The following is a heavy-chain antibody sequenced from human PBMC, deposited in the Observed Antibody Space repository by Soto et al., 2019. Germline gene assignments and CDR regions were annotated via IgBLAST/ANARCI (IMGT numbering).Heavy chain of an antibody. J-gene: IGHJ6*02. CDR3: ASSSLYGMAV. CDR1: GGSISSYY. CDR2: IYYSGST. V-gene: IGHV4-59*08. Sequence: PSETLSLTCTVSGGSISSYYWSWIRQPPGKGLEWIGYIYYSGSTNYNPSLKSRLTISIDTSKNQFSLKVGSVTAADTAVYYCASSSLYGMAVCGQGTTVTVSS.